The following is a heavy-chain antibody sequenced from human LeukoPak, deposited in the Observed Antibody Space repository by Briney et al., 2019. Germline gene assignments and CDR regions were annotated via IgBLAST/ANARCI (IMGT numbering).Heavy chain of an antibody. V-gene: IGHV3-15*01. CDR2: IKSKTDGGTT. D-gene: IGHD3-22*01. J-gene: IGHJ5*02. CDR3: TTDLPYDSSGYQP. Sequence: PGGSLRLFCAASGFTFSNAWMSWVRQAPGKGLEWVGRIKSKTDGGTTDYAAPVKGRFTISRDDSKNTLYLQMNSLKTEDTAVYYCTTDLPYDSSGYQPWGQGTLVTVSS. CDR1: GFTFSNAW.